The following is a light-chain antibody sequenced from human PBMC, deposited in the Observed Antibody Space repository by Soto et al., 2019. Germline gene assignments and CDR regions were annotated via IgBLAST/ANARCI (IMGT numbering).Light chain of an antibody. V-gene: IGKV3-15*01. CDR2: GAS. CDR1: QSISSN. J-gene: IGKJ3*01. Sequence: ERVMTQSPATLSVSPGERATLSCRASQSISSNLAWYQQKPGQAPRLLIYGASTRATGIPARFSGSGSGTEFTLTISSLQSEDFAVCYCQQYNNWPFTFGPGTKVDIK. CDR3: QQYNNWPFT.